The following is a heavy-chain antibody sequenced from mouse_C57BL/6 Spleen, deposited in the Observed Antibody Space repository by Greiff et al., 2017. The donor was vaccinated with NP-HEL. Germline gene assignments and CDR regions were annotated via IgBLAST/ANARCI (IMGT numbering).Heavy chain of an antibody. CDR3: ARDHAFDY. J-gene: IGHJ2*01. Sequence: QVQLQQPGAELVRPGSSVKLSCKASGYTFTSYWMHWVKQRPIQGLEWIGTLDPSARETPYNHKFTDTATLTVDKSSSTAYMQLSSLTSEDSAVYYCARDHAFDYWGQGTTLTVSS. CDR2: LDPSARET. CDR1: GYTFTSYW. V-gene: IGHV1-52*01.